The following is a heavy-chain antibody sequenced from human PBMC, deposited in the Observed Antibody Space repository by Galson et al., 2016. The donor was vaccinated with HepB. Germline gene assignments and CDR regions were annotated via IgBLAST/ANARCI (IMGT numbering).Heavy chain of an antibody. V-gene: IGHV3-7*03. CDR2: IKEDGSEK. CDR1: GFTFSSYW. J-gene: IGHJ4*02. D-gene: IGHD6-19*01. Sequence: SLRLSCAASGFTFSSYWMNWVRQAPGKGLEWVANIKEDGSEKNYVDSLKGRFTISRDNAKNSLYRHMNNLRVEDTAVYYCAKSSGWDSDYWGQGTLVIVSS. CDR3: AKSSGWDSDY.